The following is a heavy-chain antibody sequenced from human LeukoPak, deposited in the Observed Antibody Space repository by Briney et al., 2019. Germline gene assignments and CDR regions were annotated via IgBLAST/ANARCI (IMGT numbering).Heavy chain of an antibody. CDR3: ARLYYYDSSVTFDY. CDR1: GGSIGDYF. V-gene: IGHV4-4*07. D-gene: IGHD3-22*01. Sequence: SETLSLTCTISGGSIGDYFWTWSRQPAGKGLEYLGRMSPSGTTNYNPSLKSRVTMSVDTSKNQFSLKVSSVTAADTAVYYCARLYYYDSSVTFDYWGQGTLVTVSS. J-gene: IGHJ4*02. CDR2: MSPSGTT.